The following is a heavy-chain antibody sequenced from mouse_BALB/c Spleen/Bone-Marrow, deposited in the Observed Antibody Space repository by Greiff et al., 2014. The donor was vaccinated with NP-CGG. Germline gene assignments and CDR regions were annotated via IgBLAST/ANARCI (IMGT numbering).Heavy chain of an antibody. CDR2: ISDGGSYT. Sequence: EVMLVESRGGLVKPGGSLKLSCAASGFTFSNYYMYWVRQTPEKRLEWVATISDGGSYTYYPDRVKGRFTISRDNAINNKYLKMSSEKSEDKAMNSCARVSKDYSYMGYWGQGTLVTVST. D-gene: IGHD2-12*01. V-gene: IGHV5-4*02. J-gene: IGHJ3*01. CDR3: ARVSKDYSYMGY. CDR1: GFTFSNYY.